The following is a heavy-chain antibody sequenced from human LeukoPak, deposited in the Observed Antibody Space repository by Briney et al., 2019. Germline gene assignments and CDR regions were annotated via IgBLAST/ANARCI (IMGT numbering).Heavy chain of an antibody. D-gene: IGHD5-24*01. J-gene: IGHJ4*02. Sequence: GGSLRLSCAASGFTFRSYAMSWVRQAPGKGMEWVSAISGSGGSTYYADSVKGRFTISRDNSKNTLYLQMNSLRAENTAVYYCAKAYWDGYFYYFAYWGQGTLVTVSS. V-gene: IGHV3-23*01. CDR3: AKAYWDGYFYYFAY. CDR1: GFTFRSYA. CDR2: ISGSGGST.